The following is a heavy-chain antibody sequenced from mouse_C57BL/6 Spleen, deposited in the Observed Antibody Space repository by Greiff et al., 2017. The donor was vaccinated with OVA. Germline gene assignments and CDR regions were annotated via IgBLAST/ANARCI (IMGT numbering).Heavy chain of an antibody. D-gene: IGHD2-2*01. Sequence: VQLQQSGPELVKPGASPPISCNSSGYTFTDYNMHWVKQSHGKSLEWIGYINPNNGGTSYNQKFKGKATLTVNKSSSTAYMELRSLTSEDSAVYYCARLGYYDAMDYWGQGTSVTVSS. CDR1: GYTFTDYN. CDR2: INPNNGGT. V-gene: IGHV1-22*01. J-gene: IGHJ4*01. CDR3: ARLGYYDAMDY.